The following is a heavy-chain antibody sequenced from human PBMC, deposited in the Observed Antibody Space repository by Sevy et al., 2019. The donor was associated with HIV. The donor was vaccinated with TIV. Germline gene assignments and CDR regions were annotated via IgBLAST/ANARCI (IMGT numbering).Heavy chain of an antibody. D-gene: IGHD1-26*01. V-gene: IGHV3-21*01. CDR3: ARDLSAHIDYYSMDV. CDR2: ISSSSRYI. J-gene: IGHJ6*02. Sequence: GGSLRLSRAASGFTFSSYSMNWVRQAPGKGLEWVTSISSSSRYIYYVDSVKGRFTVSRDNSKNSLYLQMNSLRAEDTAVYYCARDLSAHIDYYSMDVWGQGTTVTVSS. CDR1: GFTFSSYS.